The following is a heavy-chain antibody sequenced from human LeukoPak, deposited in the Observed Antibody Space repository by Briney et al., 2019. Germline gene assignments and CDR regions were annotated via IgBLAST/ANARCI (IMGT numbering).Heavy chain of an antibody. CDR2: IYYIGST. Sequence: SETLSLTCTISGSSTTSVSHYWGWIRQPPGKGLEWIGDIYYIGSTYYSPSLRSRVTMSVHTSENQFSLRLNSVTAVDTAVYYCARRWGNIVGVTYEYWGQGALVTVSS. V-gene: IGHV4-39*01. CDR3: ARRWGNIVGVTYEY. D-gene: IGHD3-16*01. J-gene: IGHJ4*02. CDR1: GSSTTSVSHY.